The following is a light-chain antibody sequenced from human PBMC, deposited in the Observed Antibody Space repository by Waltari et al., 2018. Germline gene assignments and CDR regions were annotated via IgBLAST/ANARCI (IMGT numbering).Light chain of an antibody. V-gene: IGLV1-40*01. Sequence: QSVLTQPPSMSGAPGQSVTISCTGSSPNIGPGPDLPWSQVFPGTAPKPLIYGTNNRPSGVPERFSGSKSDTSASLAIGGLQAEDEADYYCQSFDIRLSGGVVFGGGTKVTVL. CDR2: GTN. CDR3: QSFDIRLSGGVV. CDR1: SPNIGPGPD. J-gene: IGLJ3*02.